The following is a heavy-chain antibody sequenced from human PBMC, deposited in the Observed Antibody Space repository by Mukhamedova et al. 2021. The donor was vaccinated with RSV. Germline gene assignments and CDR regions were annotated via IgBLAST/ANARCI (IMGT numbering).Heavy chain of an antibody. V-gene: IGHV3-74*03. CDR3: VRFFGTFDAFDI. CDR2: IRSDGSSA. Sequence: FRNYWMHWVRQAPGKGLEWVSRIRSDGSSASYADSARGWFSVSRDNAQDTLFLQLSNLRVDDTAIYYCVRFFGTFDAFDIWGQG. J-gene: IGHJ3*02. CDR1: FRNYW. D-gene: IGHD3-10*01.